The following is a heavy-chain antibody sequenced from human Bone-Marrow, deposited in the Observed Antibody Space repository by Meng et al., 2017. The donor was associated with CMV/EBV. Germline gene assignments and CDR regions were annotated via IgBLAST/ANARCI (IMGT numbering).Heavy chain of an antibody. J-gene: IGHJ6*02. Sequence: ASVKVSCKASGYTFTGYYMHWVRQAPGQGLEWMGIINPSGGSTSYAQKFQGRVTMTRDTSTSTVYMELSSLRSDDTAVYYCAREFGMRYQLLFSYYYYGMDVWGQGTTVTVSS. CDR3: AREFGMRYQLLFSYYYYGMDV. CDR1: GYTFTGYY. V-gene: IGHV1-46*01. CDR2: INPSGGST. D-gene: IGHD2-2*01.